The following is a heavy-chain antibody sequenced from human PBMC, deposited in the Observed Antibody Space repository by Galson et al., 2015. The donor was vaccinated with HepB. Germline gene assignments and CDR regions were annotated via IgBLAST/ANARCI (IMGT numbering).Heavy chain of an antibody. V-gene: IGHV5-51*01. D-gene: IGHD2/OR15-2a*01. CDR2: IFPADSDT. J-gene: IGHJ4*02. CDR3: ARHTGLSTQADY. Sequence: QSGAEVKKPGESLKISCNASGYSFTSYWIGWVRQMPGKGLESMGIIFPADSDTRYSPSFHGQVSISADKSISTAYLQWSSLKASDTAMYYCARHTGLSTQADYWGQGTLVTVSS. CDR1: GYSFTSYW.